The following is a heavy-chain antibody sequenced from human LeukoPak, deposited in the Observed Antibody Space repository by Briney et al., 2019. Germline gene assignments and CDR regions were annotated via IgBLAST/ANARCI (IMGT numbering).Heavy chain of an antibody. CDR3: AKDRGDVYIADAFDI. CDR1: GFTFSDYA. V-gene: IGHV3-23*01. Sequence: PGGSLRLSCAASGFTFSDYAMSWVRQAPGKGLEWVSSISGSGGSTYYADSVKGRFTISRDSSKNTLHLQMNSLRAEDTAVYYCAKDRGDVYIADAFDIWGQGTMVTVSS. CDR2: ISGSGGST. D-gene: IGHD5-24*01. J-gene: IGHJ3*02.